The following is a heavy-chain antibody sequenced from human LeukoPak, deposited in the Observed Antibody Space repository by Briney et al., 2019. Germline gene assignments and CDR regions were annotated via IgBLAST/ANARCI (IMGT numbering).Heavy chain of an antibody. CDR3: ARDKAGRYYDSSGYYFDY. CDR2: INHSGST. J-gene: IGHJ4*02. D-gene: IGHD3-22*01. CDR1: GGSFSGYY. V-gene: IGHV4-34*01. Sequence: SETLSLTCAVYGGSFSGYYWSWIRQPPGKGLEWIGEINHSGSTNYNPSLKSRVTMSVDTSKNQFSLKLSSVTAADTAVYYCARDKAGRYYDSSGYYFDYWGQGTLVTVSS.